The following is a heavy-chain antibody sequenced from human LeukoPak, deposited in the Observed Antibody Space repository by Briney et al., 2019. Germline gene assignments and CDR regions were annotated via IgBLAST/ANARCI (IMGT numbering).Heavy chain of an antibody. V-gene: IGHV3-33*01. CDR3: ARGAYAAAAGFDY. J-gene: IGHJ4*02. CDR2: IWSDGSNK. CDR1: GFTFSSYG. Sequence: GKSLRLSCAASGFTFSSYGMHWVRQAPGKGLEWVAIIWSDGSNKYYADSVKGRFTISRDNSKNTMYLQMNSLRVEDTAVYYCARGAYAAAAGFDYWGQGTLVSVPS. D-gene: IGHD6-13*01.